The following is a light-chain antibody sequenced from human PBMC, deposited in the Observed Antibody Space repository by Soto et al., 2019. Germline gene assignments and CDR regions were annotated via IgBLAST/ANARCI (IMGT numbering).Light chain of an antibody. Sequence: DIQMTQSPSSLSASVGDRVTVTCRASQSISNYLNWYQQKPGTAPKLLIHAASSLQSGVPSRFSGSGSGTDFTFTISSLQSEDFGTYYCQQSYSTPITFGQGTRLEIK. CDR1: QSISNY. CDR3: QQSYSTPIT. CDR2: AAS. V-gene: IGKV1-39*01. J-gene: IGKJ5*01.